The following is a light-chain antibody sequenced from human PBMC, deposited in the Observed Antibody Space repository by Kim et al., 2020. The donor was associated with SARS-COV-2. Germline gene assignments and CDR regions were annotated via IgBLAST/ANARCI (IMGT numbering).Light chain of an antibody. CDR1: RSNIGYNF. Sequence: GQKVSISCSGSRSNIGYNFVSWYQHLPGTAPKLLIYDNNKRPSGIPNRFSGSRSDTSATLDITGLQTGDEADYYCGTWDSSLSAGVFGTGTKVTVL. V-gene: IGLV1-51*01. CDR3: GTWDSSLSAGV. CDR2: DNN. J-gene: IGLJ1*01.